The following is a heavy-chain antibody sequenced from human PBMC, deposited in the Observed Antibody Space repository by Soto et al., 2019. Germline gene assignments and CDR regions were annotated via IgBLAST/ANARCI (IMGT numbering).Heavy chain of an antibody. J-gene: IGHJ5*01. CDR3: GRVVEGATRHTDPDS. V-gene: IGHV4-39*01. CDR2: VYHDGGA. D-gene: IGHD2-21*01. CDR1: GVSIHNSHSF. Sequence: SETLALTCTVSGVSIHNSHSFWAWIRQPPGKGLQFIASVYHDGGAHYNSSLKSRVTISVDTAKNQVSLRMRSLTAADTAFYYCGRVVEGATRHTDPDSWGQGILVTVS.